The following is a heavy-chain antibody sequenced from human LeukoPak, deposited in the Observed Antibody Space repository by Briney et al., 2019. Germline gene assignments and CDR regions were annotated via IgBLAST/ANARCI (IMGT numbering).Heavy chain of an antibody. CDR1: GFTLINYG. V-gene: IGHV3-30*18. CDR2: ISSDGSHK. J-gene: IGHJ4*02. Sequence: GGSLRLSCAASGFTLINYGMHWVRQAPGTGLEWVAVISSDGSHKYYADSMKGRFTISRDNSKNTLYLQMNSLRAEDTAVYYCAKVAVGGTIHYFDYWGQGTLVTVSS. D-gene: IGHD1-26*01. CDR3: AKVAVGGTIHYFDY.